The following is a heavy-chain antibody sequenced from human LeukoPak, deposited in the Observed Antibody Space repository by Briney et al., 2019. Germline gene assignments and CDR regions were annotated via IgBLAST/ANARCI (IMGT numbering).Heavy chain of an antibody. CDR2: MNPNSGNT. CDR3: ARPMATITPLEIRESGYEL. Sequence: ASVKVSCKASGYTFTSYDINWVRQATGQGLEWMGWMNPNSGNTGYAQKFQGRVTRTRNTSISTAYMELSSLRSEDTAVYYCARPMATITPLEIRESGYELWGQGTLVTVSS. J-gene: IGHJ4*02. D-gene: IGHD5-12*01. V-gene: IGHV1-8*01. CDR1: GYTFTSYD.